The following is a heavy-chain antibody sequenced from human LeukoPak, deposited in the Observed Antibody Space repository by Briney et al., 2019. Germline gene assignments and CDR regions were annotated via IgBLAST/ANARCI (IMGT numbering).Heavy chain of an antibody. CDR2: IYYSGST. CDR1: GGSISSYY. D-gene: IGHD6-19*01. Sequence: SETLSLTCTVSGGSISSYYWSWIRQPTGKGLEWIGHIYYSGSTNYNPALKSRVTISIDTSKNQFSLKLTSVAAADTAVYYCARRISGWPYFDYWGRGTLVTVSS. J-gene: IGHJ4*02. CDR3: ARRISGWPYFDY. V-gene: IGHV4-59*08.